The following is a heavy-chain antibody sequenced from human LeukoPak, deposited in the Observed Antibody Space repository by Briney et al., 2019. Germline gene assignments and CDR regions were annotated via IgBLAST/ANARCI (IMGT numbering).Heavy chain of an antibody. V-gene: IGHV4-39*07. CDR1: GGSISSSSYY. CDR2: IYYSGST. J-gene: IGHJ4*02. D-gene: IGHD3-22*01. CDR3: ARVRGEYYYYDSSGYYYFDY. Sequence: SETLSLTCTVSGGSISSSSYYWGWIRQPPGKGLEWIGSIYYSGSTYYNPSLKSRVTISVDTSKNQFSLKLSSVTAADTAVYYRARVRGEYYYYDSSGYYYFDYWGQGTLVTVSS.